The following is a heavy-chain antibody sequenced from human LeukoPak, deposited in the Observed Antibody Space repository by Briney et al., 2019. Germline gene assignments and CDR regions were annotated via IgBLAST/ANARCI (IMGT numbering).Heavy chain of an antibody. Sequence: PSETLSLTCAVSGDSISSGTYSWTWIRQPPGKGLEWIGFISHSGGTYYNPSLKSRVTMSVDRSENQFSLKLSSVTAADTAVYYCARDTRHTSGWWELDYWGQGTLVTVSS. CDR2: ISHSGGT. J-gene: IGHJ4*02. CDR3: ARDTRHTSGWWELDY. D-gene: IGHD6-19*01. V-gene: IGHV4-30-2*01. CDR1: GDSISSGTYS.